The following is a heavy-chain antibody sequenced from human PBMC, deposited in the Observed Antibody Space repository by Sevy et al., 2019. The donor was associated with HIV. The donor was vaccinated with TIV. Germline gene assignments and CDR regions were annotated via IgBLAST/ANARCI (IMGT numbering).Heavy chain of an antibody. V-gene: IGHV3-53*01. CDR3: AREDIVLGEDNYYGMDV. D-gene: IGHD2-15*01. Sequence: GGSLRLSCAVSGFAVGSNYMSWVRQAPGKGLEWVSVIYSGGRIYYADSVRGRFTISRDISKNTLYLQMNSLRAEDTAVYYCAREDIVLGEDNYYGMDVWGQGTTVTVS. J-gene: IGHJ6*02. CDR2: IYSGGRI. CDR1: GFAVGSNY.